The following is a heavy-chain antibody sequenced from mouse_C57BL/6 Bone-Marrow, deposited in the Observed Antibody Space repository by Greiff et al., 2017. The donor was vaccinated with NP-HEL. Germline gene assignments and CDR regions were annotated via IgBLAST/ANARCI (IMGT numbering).Heavy chain of an antibody. CDR1: GYTFTSYW. CDR2: IYPGNSDT. CDR3: SLAYLMDY. Sequence: VQLKESGTVLARPGASVKMSCKTSGYTFTSYWMHWVKQRPGQGLEWIGAIYPGNSDTSYTQKFKGKATLTAVTSASTAYRVLSSLTNEDAADYYCSLAYLMDYWGQGTSVTVAS. J-gene: IGHJ4*01. V-gene: IGHV1-5*01. D-gene: IGHD6-5*01.